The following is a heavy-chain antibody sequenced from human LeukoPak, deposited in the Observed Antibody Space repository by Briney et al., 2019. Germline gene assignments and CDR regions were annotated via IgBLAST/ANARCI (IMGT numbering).Heavy chain of an antibody. V-gene: IGHV4-38-2*02. Sequence: SETLSLTCTVSGYSISSGYYWGWIRQPPGKGLEWIGSFYDSGNTYYNPSLKSRVTISVDTSKNQFSLKVRSVTAADTAVYYCANPPTVTKIRFDSWGQGTLVTVSS. CDR3: ANPPTVTKIRFDS. J-gene: IGHJ5*01. D-gene: IGHD4-17*01. CDR1: GYSISSGYY. CDR2: FYDSGNT.